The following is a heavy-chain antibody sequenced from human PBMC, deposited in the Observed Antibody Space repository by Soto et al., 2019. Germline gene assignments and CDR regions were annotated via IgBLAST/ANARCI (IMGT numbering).Heavy chain of an antibody. V-gene: IGHV3-7*01. CDR1: GITFNRYW. J-gene: IGHJ4*02. CDR2: IKEDGSEK. CDR3: GRSIRGWSLFAY. Sequence: GGSLRLPCIESGITFNRYWMIWGRQAPGKGLEYVADIKEDGSEKNYVDSVRGRFTISRDNAKNSLSLQMNGLRVEDTAMYYCGRSIRGWSLFAYCGQGILVTVSS. D-gene: IGHD6-19*01.